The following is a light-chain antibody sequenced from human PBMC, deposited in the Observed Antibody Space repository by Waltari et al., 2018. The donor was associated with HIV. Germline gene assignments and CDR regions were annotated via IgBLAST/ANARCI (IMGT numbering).Light chain of an antibody. V-gene: IGLV2-14*01. CDR2: AVT. Sequence: QSALTQPASVSGSPGQSIPISCTGTSTHVGRYDYVSLYQHHPGKAPKLVIYAVTNRPSGISNRFSGSKSGNTASLTISGLQAEDEADYYCSSYVVNSTPYVFGSGTKVTVL. CDR3: SSYVVNSTPYV. J-gene: IGLJ1*01. CDR1: STHVGRYDY.